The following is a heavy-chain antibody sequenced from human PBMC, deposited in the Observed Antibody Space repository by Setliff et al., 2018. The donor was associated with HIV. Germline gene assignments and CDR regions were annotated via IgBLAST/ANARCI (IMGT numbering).Heavy chain of an antibody. D-gene: IGHD5-12*01. CDR2: IYYSGST. J-gene: IGHJ6*03. CDR3: AREVVAYMDV. V-gene: IGHV4-59*12. CDR1: GGSISSSY. Sequence: SETLSFTCTVSGGSISSSYWSWIRQPPGKGLEWIGYIYYSGSTNYNPSLKSRVTISVDTSKNQFSLKLSSVTAADTAVYYCAREVVAYMDVWGKGTTVTVSS.